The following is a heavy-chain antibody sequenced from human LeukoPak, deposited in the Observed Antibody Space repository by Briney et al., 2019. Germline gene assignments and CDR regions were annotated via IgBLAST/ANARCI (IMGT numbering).Heavy chain of an antibody. CDR1: GGTFSSYA. V-gene: IGHV1-69*05. CDR2: IIPIFGTA. J-gene: IGHJ4*02. D-gene: IGHD3-22*01. Sequence: ASVKVSCXASGGTFSSYAISWVRQAPGQGLAWMGRIIPIFGTANYAQKFQGGVTITTDESTSTAYMELSSLRSEDTAVYYCAREGKNYYDSSGGYYFDYWGQGTLVTVSS. CDR3: AREGKNYYDSSGGYYFDY.